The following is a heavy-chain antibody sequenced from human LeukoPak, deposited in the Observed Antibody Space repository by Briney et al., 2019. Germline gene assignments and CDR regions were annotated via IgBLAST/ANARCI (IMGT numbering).Heavy chain of an antibody. D-gene: IGHD5-18*01. CDR1: GASISGTSYY. CDR2: IHFSGSI. V-gene: IGHV4-31*02. J-gene: IGHJ1*01. Sequence: SETLSLTCDVSGASISGTSYYWTWTRQHPGEGLEWLGFIHFSGSIYYNPSLSSRLIISADTSKNQMSLKLSSVTAADTAEYYCAARSDSAKGGEYWGQGTQVIVSS. CDR3: AARSDSAKGGEY.